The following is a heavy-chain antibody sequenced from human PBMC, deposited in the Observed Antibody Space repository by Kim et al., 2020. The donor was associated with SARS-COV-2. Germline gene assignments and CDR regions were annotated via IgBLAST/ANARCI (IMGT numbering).Heavy chain of an antibody. D-gene: IGHD1-1*01. J-gene: IGHJ5*02. CDR2: ISGTGGST. V-gene: IGHV3-23*01. CDR3: ARDGYNSVPFDP. CDR1: GFALSAYA. Sequence: GGSLRLSCRASGFALSAYAMSWVRQAPGKGLEWVSSISGTGGSTSDADSVKGRFTISRDNSQNILYLQMNSLRVDDTALYYCARDGYNSVPFDPWGLGT.